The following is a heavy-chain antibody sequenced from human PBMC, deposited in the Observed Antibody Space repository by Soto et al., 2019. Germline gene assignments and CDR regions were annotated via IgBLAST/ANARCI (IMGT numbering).Heavy chain of an antibody. Sequence: PGGSLRLSCAASGFTFSDYYMSWIRQAPGKGLEWVSYISSSSSYTNYADSVKGRFTISRDNAKNSLYLQMNSLRAEDTAVYYCARDRTDYDILTRYHDSWGQGNLVTVSS. J-gene: IGHJ4*02. CDR2: ISSSSSYT. CDR3: ARDRTDYDILTRYHDS. CDR1: GFTFSDYY. V-gene: IGHV3-11*05. D-gene: IGHD3-9*01.